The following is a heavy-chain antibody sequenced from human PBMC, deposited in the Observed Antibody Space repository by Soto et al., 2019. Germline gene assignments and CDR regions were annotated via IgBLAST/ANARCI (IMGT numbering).Heavy chain of an antibody. D-gene: IGHD4-17*01. CDR3: AHSLAASNSGVYEPINSFDY. CDR1: GFSLSTSGVG. CDR2: IYWDDDK. V-gene: IGHV2-5*02. Sequence: QITLKESGPTLVKPTQTLTLTCTFSGFSLSTSGVGVGWIRQPPGKALEWLALIYWDDDKRYSTSLKSRLTITKDTSKNQVVLTMTNLDPVDTATYYCAHSLAASNSGVYEPINSFDYWGQGTLVTVSS. J-gene: IGHJ4*02.